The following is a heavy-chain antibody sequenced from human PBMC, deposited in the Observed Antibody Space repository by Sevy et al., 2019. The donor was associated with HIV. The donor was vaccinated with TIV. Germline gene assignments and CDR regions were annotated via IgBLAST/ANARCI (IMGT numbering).Heavy chain of an antibody. CDR3: AKDSCSGGSCYHPIDY. CDR2: ISGSGGST. D-gene: IGHD2-15*01. J-gene: IGHJ4*02. Sequence: GESLKISCAASGFTFSSYAMSWVRQAPGKGLEWVSAISGSGGSTYYADSVKGRFTISRDNSKNTLYLQMNSLRAEDTAVYYCAKDSCSGGSCYHPIDYWGQGTLVTVSS. V-gene: IGHV3-23*01. CDR1: GFTFSSYA.